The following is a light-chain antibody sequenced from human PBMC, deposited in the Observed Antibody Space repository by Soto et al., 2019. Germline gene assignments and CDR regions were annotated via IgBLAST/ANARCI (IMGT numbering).Light chain of an antibody. CDR3: SSYTTSSTLVI. Sequence: QSALTQPASVSESPGQSITISCTGTSSDVGGYNYVSWYQQHPGKAPKLMIYDVSNRPSGVSNRFSGSKSGNTASLTISGIQAEDEADYYCSSYTTSSTLVIFGGGTKLTVL. CDR1: SSDVGGYNY. J-gene: IGLJ2*01. CDR2: DVS. V-gene: IGLV2-14*03.